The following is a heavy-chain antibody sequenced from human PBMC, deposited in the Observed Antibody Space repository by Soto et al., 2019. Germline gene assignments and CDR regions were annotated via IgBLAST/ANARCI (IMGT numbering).Heavy chain of an antibody. J-gene: IGHJ4*02. Sequence: QVQLVQSGAEVKKPGSSVKVSCKASGGTFSSYAISWVRQAPGQGLEWKGGIIPIFGTANYAQKFQGRVTMTADESTSTAYMELSSLRAEDTAVYYCARGGRTVGATGPMHYWGQGTLVTVSS. D-gene: IGHD1-26*01. CDR1: GGTFSSYA. CDR2: IIPIFGTA. V-gene: IGHV1-69*01. CDR3: ARGGRTVGATGPMHY.